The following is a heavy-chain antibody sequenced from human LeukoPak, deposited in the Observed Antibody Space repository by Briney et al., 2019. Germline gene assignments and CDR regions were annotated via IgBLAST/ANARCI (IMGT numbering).Heavy chain of an antibody. CDR2: ISAYNGNT. D-gene: IGHD3-22*01. CDR1: SYTFTGNG. CDR3: ARVDYYDSSGYCCDY. J-gene: IGHJ4*02. V-gene: IGHV1-18*01. Sequence: ASVKVSCKASSYTFTGNGISWVRQAPGQGLEWMGWISAYNGNTNYAQKLQGRVTMTTDTSTSTAYMELRSLRSDDTAVYYCARVDYYDSSGYCCDYWGQGTLVTVSS.